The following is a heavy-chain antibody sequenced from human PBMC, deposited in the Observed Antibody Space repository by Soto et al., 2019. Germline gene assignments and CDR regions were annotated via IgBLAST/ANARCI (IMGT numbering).Heavy chain of an antibody. CDR1: GGSISSSSYY. J-gene: IGHJ4*02. Sequence: SETLSLICTVSGGSISSSSYYWGWIRQPPGKGLERIGSIYYSGSTYYNPSLKSRVTISVDTSKNQFSLKLSSVTAADTAVYYCARRDYDSSGPLDYWGQGTLVTVSS. D-gene: IGHD3-22*01. CDR2: IYYSGST. V-gene: IGHV4-39*01. CDR3: ARRDYDSSGPLDY.